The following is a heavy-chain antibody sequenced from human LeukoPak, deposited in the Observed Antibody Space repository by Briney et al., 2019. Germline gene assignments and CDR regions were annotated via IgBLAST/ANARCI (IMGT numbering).Heavy chain of an antibody. CDR3: AKGCDTRCYRFTH. Sequence: PGRPLRLSCAASGFTFSSYAMHWVRQAPGKGLEWVAVISYDGSNKYYADSVKGRFTISRDNSKNTLYLQMNSLRAEDTAVYYCAKGCDTRCYRFTHWGQGTLVTFSS. CDR1: GFTFSSYA. D-gene: IGHD2-2*02. J-gene: IGHJ4*02. CDR2: ISYDGSNK. V-gene: IGHV3-30-3*01.